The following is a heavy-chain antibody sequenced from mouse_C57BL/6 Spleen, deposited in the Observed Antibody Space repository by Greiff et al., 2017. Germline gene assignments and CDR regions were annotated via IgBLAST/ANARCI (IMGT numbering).Heavy chain of an antibody. D-gene: IGHD1-1*01. CDR3: ARRGNYGRSYPDY. V-gene: IGHV1-53*01. CDR2: INPSNGGT. CDR1: GYTFTSYW. Sequence: QVQLKESGTELVKPGASVKLSCKASGYTFTSYWMHWVKQRPGQGLEWIGNINPSNGGTNYNEKVKSKATLTVDKSSSTAYMQLSSLTSEDAAVYYYARRGNYGRSYPDYWGQGTTLTVSS. J-gene: IGHJ2*01.